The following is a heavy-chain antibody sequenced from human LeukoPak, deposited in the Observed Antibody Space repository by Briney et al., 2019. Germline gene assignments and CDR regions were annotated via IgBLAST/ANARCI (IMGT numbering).Heavy chain of an antibody. CDR3: ASDMRRHGESGYGFVY. V-gene: IGHV4-59*01. CDR1: NGSISSDY. J-gene: IGHJ4*02. D-gene: IGHD5-12*01. CDR2: VYYTEYT. Sequence: SETLSLTCSVSNGSISSDYWSWIRQPPGKGLEWIGNVYYTEYTNYNPSFKSRVTISQDTSKNQFSLKLTSLTAADTAIYYCASDMRRHGESGYGFVYWGQGIRVTVSS.